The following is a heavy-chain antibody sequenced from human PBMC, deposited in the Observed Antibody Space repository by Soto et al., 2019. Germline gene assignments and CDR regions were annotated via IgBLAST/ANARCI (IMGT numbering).Heavy chain of an antibody. CDR1: GFIFSNYV. V-gene: IGHV1-3*01. J-gene: IGHJ4*02. D-gene: IGHD1-26*01. Sequence: ASVKVSCKAFGFIFSNYVIHWVRQAPGQRLEWMGWINAGSSNTKYSQKFQDRVTVSIDTSASTAYMELSSLRSEDTAVYYCARNSGTYVGTNFDYWGQGTLVTVSS. CDR2: INAGSSNT. CDR3: ARNSGTYVGTNFDY.